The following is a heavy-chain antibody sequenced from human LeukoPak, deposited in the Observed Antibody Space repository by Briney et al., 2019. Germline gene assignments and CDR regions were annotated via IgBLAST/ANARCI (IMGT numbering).Heavy chain of an antibody. V-gene: IGHV1-24*01. CDR3: ASRLLRTPGLDY. CDR1: GYTLTELS. Sequence: ASVKVSCKVSGYTLTELSMHWVRQAPGKGLEWMGGFDPEDGETIYAQKFQGRVTMTEDTSTDTAYMELSSLRSEDTAVYYCASRLLRTPGLDYWGQGTLVTVS. CDR2: FDPEDGET. J-gene: IGHJ4*02. D-gene: IGHD3-22*01.